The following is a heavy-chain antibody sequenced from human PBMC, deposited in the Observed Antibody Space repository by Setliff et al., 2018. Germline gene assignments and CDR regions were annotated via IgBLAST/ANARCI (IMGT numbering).Heavy chain of an antibody. CDR2: TNPNSGNT. Sequence: RASVKVSCKASGYTFTSYDINWVRQATGQGLEWMGWTNPNSGNTGYAQKFQGRVTMTRNTSISTAYMELSSLRSEDTAVYYCARGTAAGTHYYYGMDVWGQGTTVTVSS. CDR3: ARGTAAGTHYYYGMDV. D-gene: IGHD6-13*01. CDR1: GYTFTSYD. J-gene: IGHJ6*02. V-gene: IGHV1-8*01.